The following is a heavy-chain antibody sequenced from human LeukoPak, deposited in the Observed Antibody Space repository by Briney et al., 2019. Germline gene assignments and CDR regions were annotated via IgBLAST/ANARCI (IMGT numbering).Heavy chain of an antibody. Sequence: PGGSLRLSCAASGFTFTCCWMSWVRQTPGKGLERVASIKQDGREKFYADSVRGRFTISRDNAKNSLYLQLNSLRAEDTAVYYCARVPGITRYFDSWGQGILVTVSS. CDR1: GFTFTCCW. J-gene: IGHJ4*02. CDR2: IKQDGREK. V-gene: IGHV3-7*01. D-gene: IGHD1/OR15-1a*01. CDR3: ARVPGITRYFDS.